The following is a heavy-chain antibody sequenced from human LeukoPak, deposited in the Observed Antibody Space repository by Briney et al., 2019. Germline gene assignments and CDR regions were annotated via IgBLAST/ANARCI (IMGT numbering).Heavy chain of an antibody. Sequence: GRSLRLSCVASGFTFDDYAMHWVRQAPGKGLEWVSGISWNSGSIGYADSVKGRFTISRDNAKNSLYLQMNSLRAEDTALYYCAKDTGDGYNLAPFDYWGQGTLVTVSS. CDR3: AKDTGDGYNLAPFDY. D-gene: IGHD5-24*01. J-gene: IGHJ4*02. V-gene: IGHV3-9*01. CDR2: ISWNSGSI. CDR1: GFTFDDYA.